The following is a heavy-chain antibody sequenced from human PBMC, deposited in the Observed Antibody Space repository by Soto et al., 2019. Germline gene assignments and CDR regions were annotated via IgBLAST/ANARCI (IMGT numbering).Heavy chain of an antibody. D-gene: IGHD2-15*01. Sequence: QVQLVESGGGLVKPGGSLRLSCAASGFNFNDNYMSWIRQAPGKGLEWLSYISHSGHITNYTDSVKGRFTISRDNAKNSLYLQMNSLRAEDTAVYYCARRGGPGDYWGQGTLVTVSS. CDR2: ISHSGHIT. CDR3: ARRGGPGDY. V-gene: IGHV3-11*01. J-gene: IGHJ4*02. CDR1: GFNFNDNY.